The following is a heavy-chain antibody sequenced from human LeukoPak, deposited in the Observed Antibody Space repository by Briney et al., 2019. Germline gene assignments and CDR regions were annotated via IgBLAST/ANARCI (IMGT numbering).Heavy chain of an antibody. CDR2: ISYDGSNK. V-gene: IGHV3-30*03. CDR1: GFTFSSYA. D-gene: IGHD1-26*01. CDR3: ARSLKRELLRTYFDY. J-gene: IGHJ4*02. Sequence: GRSLRLSCAASGFTFSSYAMHWVRRAPGKGLEWVAVISYDGSNKYYADFVKGRFTISRDNSKNTLYLQMNSLRAEDTAVYYCARSLKRELLRTYFDYWGQGTLVTVSS.